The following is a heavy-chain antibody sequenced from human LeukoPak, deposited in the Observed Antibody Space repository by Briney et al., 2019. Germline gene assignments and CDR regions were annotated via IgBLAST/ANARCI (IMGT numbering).Heavy chain of an antibody. V-gene: IGHV3-7*01. CDR3: ARGGHRQKEF. CDR1: GFTFRSYW. Sequence: GGSLRLSCEASGFTFRSYWMTLVRQSPGKGLEWVAIKKPDGSDKFHVDSVKGRFTISRDNAKNSLYLQMSNLRAEDTAVYYCARGGHRQKEFWGQGTLVTVSS. J-gene: IGHJ4*02. D-gene: IGHD3-10*01. CDR2: KKPDGSDK.